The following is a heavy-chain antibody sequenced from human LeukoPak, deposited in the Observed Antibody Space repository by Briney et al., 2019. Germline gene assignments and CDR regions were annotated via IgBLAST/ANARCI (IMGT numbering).Heavy chain of an antibody. CDR3: ARGGNAIRFDYIASNWFDP. V-gene: IGHV4-34*01. D-gene: IGHD4-11*01. CDR1: GGSFSGYY. CDR2: INHSGST. Sequence: SETLSLTCAVYGGSFSGYYWSWIRQPPGKGLEWIGEINHSGSTNYNPSPKSRVTISVDTSKNQFSLKLSSVTAADTAVYYCARGGNAIRFDYIASNWFDPWGQGTLVTVSS. J-gene: IGHJ5*02.